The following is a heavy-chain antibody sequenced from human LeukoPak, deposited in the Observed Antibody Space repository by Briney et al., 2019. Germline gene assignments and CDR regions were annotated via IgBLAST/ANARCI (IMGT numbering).Heavy chain of an antibody. Sequence: PGGSLRLSCAASGFTFSDYYMSWIRQAPGKGLEWVSYISSSGSTIYYADSVRGRFTISRDNAKNSLYLQMNSLRAEDTAVYYCARDEKGKWESVIPYMDVWGKGTTVTVSS. CDR2: ISSSGSTI. J-gene: IGHJ6*03. CDR1: GFTFSDYY. D-gene: IGHD1-26*01. CDR3: ARDEKGKWESVIPYMDV. V-gene: IGHV3-11*04.